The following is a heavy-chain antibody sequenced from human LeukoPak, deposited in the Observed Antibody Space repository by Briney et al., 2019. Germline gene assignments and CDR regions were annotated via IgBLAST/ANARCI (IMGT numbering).Heavy chain of an antibody. Sequence: GGSLRLSCTVSGFTVSSNSMSWVRQAPGKGLEWVSFIYSDKTHYSDSVKGRFTISRDNSKNTLYLQMNSLRAEDTAVYYCTTYAFLGFWSGYFWFDPWGQGTLVTVSS. CDR1: GFTVSSNS. CDR2: IYSDKT. J-gene: IGHJ5*02. V-gene: IGHV3-53*01. CDR3: TTYAFLGFWSGYFWFDP. D-gene: IGHD3-3*01.